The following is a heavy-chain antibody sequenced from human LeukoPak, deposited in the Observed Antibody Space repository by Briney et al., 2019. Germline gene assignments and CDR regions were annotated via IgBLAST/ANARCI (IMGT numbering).Heavy chain of an antibody. V-gene: IGHV1-24*01. Sequence: ASVKVSCKVSGYTLTELSMHWVRQAPGRGLEWMGGFDPEDGETIYAQKFQGRVTMTEDTSTDTAYMELSSLRSEDTAVYYSATGPRLDIGIWGQGTLVTVSS. CDR3: ATGPRLDIGI. J-gene: IGHJ4*02. D-gene: IGHD4-11*01. CDR1: GYTLTELS. CDR2: FDPEDGET.